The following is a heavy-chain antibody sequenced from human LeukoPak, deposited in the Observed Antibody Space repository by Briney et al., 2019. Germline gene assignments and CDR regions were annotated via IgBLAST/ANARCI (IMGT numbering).Heavy chain of an antibody. V-gene: IGHV4-34*01. CDR3: ARGEAGALNS. D-gene: IGHD1-7*01. CDR1: GGSFSGYY. Sequence: SETLSLTCAVYGGSFSGYYWSWIRQPPGKGLEWIGEINHSGSTNYNPSLKSRVTISVDTSKNQFSLKVNSVTAADTAVYYCARGEAGALNSWGQGTLVTVSS. J-gene: IGHJ4*02. CDR2: INHSGST.